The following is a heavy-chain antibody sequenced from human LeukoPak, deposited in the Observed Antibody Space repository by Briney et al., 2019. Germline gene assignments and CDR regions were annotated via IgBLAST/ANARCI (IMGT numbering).Heavy chain of an antibody. CDR3: AKNYGDYVYYYYYGMDV. CDR2: ISGSGGST. V-gene: IGHV3-23*01. Sequence: LPGGSLRLSCAASGFTFSSYAMSWVRQAPGKGLEWVSAISGSGGSTYYADSVKGRFTISRDNSKNTLYLQMNSLRAEDTAVHYCAKNYGDYVYYYYYGMDVWGQGTTVTVSS. J-gene: IGHJ6*02. D-gene: IGHD4-17*01. CDR1: GFTFSSYA.